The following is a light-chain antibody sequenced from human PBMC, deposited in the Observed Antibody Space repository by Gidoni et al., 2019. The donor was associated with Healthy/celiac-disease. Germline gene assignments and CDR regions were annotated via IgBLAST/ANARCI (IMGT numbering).Light chain of an antibody. V-gene: IGLV3-1*01. J-gene: IGLJ2*01. CDR2: QDS. Sequence: SYELTQPPSVSVSPGQTASITCSGDKLGDKYACWYQQKPGQSPVLVIYQDSTRPSGTPERFSGSNSGNTATLTISGTQAMDEADYYCQAWDSSTAVFGGGTKPTVL. CDR1: KLGDKY. CDR3: QAWDSSTAV.